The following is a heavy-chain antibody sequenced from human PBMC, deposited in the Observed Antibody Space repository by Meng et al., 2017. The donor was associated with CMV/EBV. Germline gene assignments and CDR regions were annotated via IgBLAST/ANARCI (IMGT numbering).Heavy chain of an antibody. V-gene: IGHV3-66*01. Sequence: LESGGGLVQPGGYLRLCLSASGFTVSSNYRSWVRQAPGKGLEWVSVIYSGGSTYYADSVKGRFTISRDNSKNTLYLQMNSLRAEDTAVYYCASMVYAIGDYWGQGTLVTVSS. CDR1: GFTVSSNY. D-gene: IGHD2-8*01. CDR2: IYSGGST. CDR3: ASMVYAIGDY. J-gene: IGHJ4*02.